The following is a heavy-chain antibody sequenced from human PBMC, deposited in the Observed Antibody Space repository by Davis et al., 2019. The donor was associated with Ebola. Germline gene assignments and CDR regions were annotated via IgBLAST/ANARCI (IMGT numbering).Heavy chain of an antibody. D-gene: IGHD6-6*01. CDR2: IIPIFDTA. CDR3: ASRHLGIAAREVY. Sequence: SVKVSCKASGYTFTSYDINWVRQAPGQGLEWMGGIIPIFDTANYAQKFQGRVTITADESTSTAYMELSSLRSEDTAVYYCASRHLGIAAREVYWGQGTLVTVSS. J-gene: IGHJ4*02. CDR1: GYTFTSYD. V-gene: IGHV1-69*13.